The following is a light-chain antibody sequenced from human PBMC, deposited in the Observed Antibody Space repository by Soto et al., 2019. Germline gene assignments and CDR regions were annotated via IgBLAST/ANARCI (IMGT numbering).Light chain of an antibody. CDR1: SSDVGGYNY. J-gene: IGLJ1*01. CDR2: DVS. V-gene: IGLV2-14*01. Sequence: QAVRSQPACVSGSPGQSITISCTGTSSDVGGYNYVSWYQQHPGKAPKLMIYDVSNRPSGVSNRFSGSKSGNTASLTISGLQAEDEADYYCSSYTSSSTLVVFGTGTKVTVL. CDR3: SSYTSSSTLVV.